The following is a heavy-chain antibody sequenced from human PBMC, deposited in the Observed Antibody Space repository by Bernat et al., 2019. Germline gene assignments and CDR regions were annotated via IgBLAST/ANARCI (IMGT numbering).Heavy chain of an antibody. Sequence: EVQLVQSGAEVKKPGESLKISCKGSGYSFTSYWIGWVRQMPGKGLEWMGIIYPGDSDTRYSPSFEGKVTISADKSISTAYLKWSSLKASDTAMYYCARHMGGVTMVQGVATPDYWGQGTLVTVSS. J-gene: IGHJ4*02. V-gene: IGHV5-51*01. CDR3: ARHMGGVTMVQGVATPDY. CDR1: GYSFTSYW. CDR2: IYPGDSDT. D-gene: IGHD3-10*01.